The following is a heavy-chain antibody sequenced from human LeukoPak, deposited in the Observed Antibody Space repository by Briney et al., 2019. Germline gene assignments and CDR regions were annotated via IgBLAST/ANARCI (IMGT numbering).Heavy chain of an antibody. V-gene: IGHV4-59*01. Sequence: SETLSLTCTVSGGSISSYYWSWIRQPPGKGLEWIGYIYYSGSTNYSPSLKSRVTISVDTSKNQFSLKLSSVTAADTAVYYCARGRRGYSYGLTYYFDYWGQGPLVTVSS. CDR3: ARGRRGYSYGLTYYFDY. J-gene: IGHJ4*02. CDR1: GGSISSYY. CDR2: IYYSGST. D-gene: IGHD5-18*01.